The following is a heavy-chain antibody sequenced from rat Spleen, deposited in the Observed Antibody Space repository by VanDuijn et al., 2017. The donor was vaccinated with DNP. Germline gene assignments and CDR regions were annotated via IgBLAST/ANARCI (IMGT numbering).Heavy chain of an antibody. CDR2: INKDSRTI. V-gene: IGHV4-2*01. Sequence: EVKLVESGGGLVRPGGSLKLSCAASGFNFNNNWMGWVRQAPGKGLERIGEINKDSRTIDYSPSLKDKFIISRDNAQNTLYLQMSKLGSEDTAIYYCAKGPNYGGWSDYFDYWGQGVMVTVSS. CDR3: AKGPNYGGWSDYFDY. CDR1: GFNFNNNW. J-gene: IGHJ2*01. D-gene: IGHD1-11*01.